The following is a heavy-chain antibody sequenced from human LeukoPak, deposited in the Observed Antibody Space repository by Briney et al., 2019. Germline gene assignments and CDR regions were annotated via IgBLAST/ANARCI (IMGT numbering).Heavy chain of an antibody. CDR2: IYWDDDK. J-gene: IGHJ3*02. V-gene: IGHV2-5*02. D-gene: IGHD3-22*01. CDR3: AHMAYGYYDSSGYDAFDI. CDR1: GFSLSTSGVG. Sequence: ESGPTLVKPTQTLTLTCTFSGFSLSTSGVGVGWIRQPPGKALEWLALIYWDDDKRYSPSLKSRLTITKDTSKNQVVLTMTNMDPVDTATYYCAHMAYGYYDSSGYDAFDIWGQGTMVTVSS.